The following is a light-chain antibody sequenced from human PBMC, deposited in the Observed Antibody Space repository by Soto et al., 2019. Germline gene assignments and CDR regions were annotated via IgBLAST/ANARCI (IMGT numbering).Light chain of an antibody. J-gene: IGLJ3*02. Sequence: SYELTQPPSVSETPGKTATITCGGSNIGSKSVNWYQQKPGQAPVLIMFYDRVRPSGIPARFSGSNSGNTATLTITGVEVGDEGDYCCQVWDGTSDPEGVFGGGTKLTVL. V-gene: IGLV3-21*04. CDR1: NIGSKS. CDR3: QVWDGTSDPEGV. CDR2: YDR.